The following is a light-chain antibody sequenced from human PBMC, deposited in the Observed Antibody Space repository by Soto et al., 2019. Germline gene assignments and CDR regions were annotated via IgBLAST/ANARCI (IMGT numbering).Light chain of an antibody. V-gene: IGKV3-20*01. Sequence: EIVLTQSPGTLSLSPGERATLSCRASQSVSSNNLAWYQQRPGQAPRVVIYGASTRATGIPERFSGSGSGTDFTLPISSLETEDFAVYYCQQYGRSPFTFGTGTKVD. CDR3: QQYGRSPFT. J-gene: IGKJ3*01. CDR2: GAS. CDR1: QSVSSNN.